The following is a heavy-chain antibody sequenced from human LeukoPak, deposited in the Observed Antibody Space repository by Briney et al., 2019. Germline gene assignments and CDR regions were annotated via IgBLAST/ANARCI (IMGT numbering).Heavy chain of an antibody. J-gene: IGHJ3*02. V-gene: IGHV3-7*01. CDR3: ASELGRTGGYDI. Sequence: GGSLRLSCTVSGFTVSSNSMSWVRQAPGKGLEWLATTNQDGREKYYVDSVKGRFTISRDNAKNSLFLQMNSLRAEDMAVYYCASELGRTGGYDIWGQGTMVTVSS. CDR2: TNQDGREK. D-gene: IGHD3-22*01. CDR1: GFTVSSNS.